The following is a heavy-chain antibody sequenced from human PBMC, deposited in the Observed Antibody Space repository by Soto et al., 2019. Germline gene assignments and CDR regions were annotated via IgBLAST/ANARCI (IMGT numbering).Heavy chain of an antibody. Sequence: SETLSLTCTVSGGSISSGGYCWSWIRQHPGKGLEWIGYIYYSGSTYYNPSLKSRVTISVDTSKNQFSLKLSSVTAADTAVYYCARDRECSGGTCYNYFDYWRQGTLVTVSS. CDR3: ARDRECSGGTCYNYFDY. D-gene: IGHD2-15*01. CDR2: IYYSGST. J-gene: IGHJ4*02. V-gene: IGHV4-31*03. CDR1: GGSISSGGYC.